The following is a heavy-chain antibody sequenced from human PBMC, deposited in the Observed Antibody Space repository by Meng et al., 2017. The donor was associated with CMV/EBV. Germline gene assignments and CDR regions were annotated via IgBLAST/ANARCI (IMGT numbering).Heavy chain of an antibody. Sequence: SETLSLTCTASGGSISSYYWSWIRQPPGKGLEWIGYIYYSGSTNYNPSLKSRVTISVDTSKNQFSLKLSSVTAADTAVYYCARGRYYYDSSGYHGWFDPWGQGTLVTVSS. J-gene: IGHJ5*02. CDR2: IYYSGST. CDR3: ARGRYYYDSSGYHGWFDP. CDR1: GGSISSYY. D-gene: IGHD3-22*01. V-gene: IGHV4-59*01.